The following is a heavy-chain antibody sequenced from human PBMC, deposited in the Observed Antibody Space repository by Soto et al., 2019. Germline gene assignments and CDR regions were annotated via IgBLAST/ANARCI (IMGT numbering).Heavy chain of an antibody. J-gene: IGHJ5*02. V-gene: IGHV3-11*04. D-gene: IGHD6-13*01. Sequence: PGGSLRLSCAASGFTFSDYYMSWIRQAPGKGLEWVSYITSNGSTIYYADSVKGRFTISRDNSKNTLYLQMNSLRAEDTAVYYCAKPAIAAAGTFWFDPWGQGTLVTVSS. CDR3: AKPAIAAAGTFWFDP. CDR1: GFTFSDYY. CDR2: ITSNGSTI.